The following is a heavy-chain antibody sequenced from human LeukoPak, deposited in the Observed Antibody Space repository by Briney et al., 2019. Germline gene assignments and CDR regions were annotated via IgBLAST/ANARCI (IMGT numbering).Heavy chain of an antibody. CDR1: GGSSSGYY. CDR2: INHSGST. J-gene: IGHJ3*02. Sequence: PSDTLSLTCAVYGGSSSGYYWSWLRQPPGKGLEWLGEINHSGSTNYNPSLKSRVTISVDTSKNQFSLKLSSVTAADTAVYYCARAPFYGDYVNAFDIWGQGTMVTVSS. CDR3: ARAPFYGDYVNAFDI. V-gene: IGHV4-34*01. D-gene: IGHD4-17*01.